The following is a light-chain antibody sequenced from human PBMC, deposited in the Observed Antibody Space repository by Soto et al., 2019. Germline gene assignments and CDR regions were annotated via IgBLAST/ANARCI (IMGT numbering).Light chain of an antibody. J-gene: IGKJ4*01. CDR2: AAS. CDR1: QSISSY. V-gene: IGKV1-39*01. Sequence: DIPMTQSPSSLSASVGDRVTITCRASQSISSYLNWYQQKPGKAPKLLIYAASSLQSGVPSRFSGSGSGTDVTLTISSLQPEDFATYYCQQSYSLPLTFGGGTKVEIK. CDR3: QQSYSLPLT.